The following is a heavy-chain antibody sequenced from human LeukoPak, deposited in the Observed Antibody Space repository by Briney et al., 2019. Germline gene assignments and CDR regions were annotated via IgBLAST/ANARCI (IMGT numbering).Heavy chain of an antibody. CDR2: ISSTSSYI. CDR3: ARGIVGTTETTFDY. CDR1: GFKLFSEYS. V-gene: IGHV3-21*01. D-gene: IGHD1-26*01. J-gene: IGHJ4*02. Sequence: GGSLRLSCAASGFKLFSEYSMNWVRQPPGKGLDWVSSISSTSSYIFYADSVKGRFTISRDNAKNSLYLQMNSLRAEDTAVYYCARGIVGTTETTFDYWGQGTLVTVSS.